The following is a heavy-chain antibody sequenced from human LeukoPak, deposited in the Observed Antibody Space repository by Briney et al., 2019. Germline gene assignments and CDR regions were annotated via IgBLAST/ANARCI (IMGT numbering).Heavy chain of an antibody. CDR3: ARAYYDILTNWFDP. V-gene: IGHV4-59*01. J-gene: IGHJ5*02. Sequence: PSETLSLTCTVSGGSISSYYWSWIRQPPGKGLEWIGYIYYSGSTNYNPSLKSRVTISVDTSKNQFSLKLSSVTAADTAVYYCARAYYDILTNWFDPWGQGTLVTVSS. CDR2: IYYSGST. CDR1: GGSISSYY. D-gene: IGHD3-9*01.